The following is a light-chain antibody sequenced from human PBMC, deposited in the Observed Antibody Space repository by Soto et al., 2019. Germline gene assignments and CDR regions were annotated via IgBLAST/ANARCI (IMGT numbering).Light chain of an antibody. CDR3: QQCTNWPPEVT. Sequence: EIVLTQSRDTLSSCSGERATLSCRASQTVGVRLAWYQHKPGQAPRLIIYEASNRAAGIPARFSGSGSGTDFTLTITSLEPEDFAVYYCQQCTNWPPEVTFGGGTKVDI. V-gene: IGKV3-11*01. CDR2: EAS. J-gene: IGKJ4*01. CDR1: QTVGVR.